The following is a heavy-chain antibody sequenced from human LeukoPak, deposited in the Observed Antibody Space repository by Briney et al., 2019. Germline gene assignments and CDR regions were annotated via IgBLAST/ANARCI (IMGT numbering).Heavy chain of an antibody. Sequence: GESLKISCKGSGYKLSNYWIAWVRQMPGQGLEGLGIIYPRDSDTRYSPSFQGQVTISVDTSIDTAYLQWSSVRASDTAMYYCARLLAAPYYINYRGQGTLVTVSS. CDR3: ARLLAAPYYINY. CDR2: IYPRDSDT. V-gene: IGHV5-51*01. CDR1: GYKLSNYW. D-gene: IGHD6-25*01. J-gene: IGHJ4*02.